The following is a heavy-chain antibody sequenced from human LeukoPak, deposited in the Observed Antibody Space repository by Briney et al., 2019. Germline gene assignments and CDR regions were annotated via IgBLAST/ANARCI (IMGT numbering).Heavy chain of an antibody. J-gene: IGHJ6*03. CDR1: GFTVSSNY. V-gene: IGHV3-53*01. D-gene: IGHD6-13*01. CDR3: ARVSSSWPYYYYYYMDV. Sequence: EPGGSLRLSCAASGFTVSSNYMSWVGQAPGKGLEWVSVIYGGGSTYYADSVKGRFTISRDNSKNTLYLQMNSLRAEDTAVYYCARVSSSWPYYYYYYMDVWGKGTTVTVSS. CDR2: IYGGGST.